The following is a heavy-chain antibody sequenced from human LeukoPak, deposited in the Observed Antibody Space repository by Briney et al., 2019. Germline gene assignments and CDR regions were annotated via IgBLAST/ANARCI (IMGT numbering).Heavy chain of an antibody. CDR3: ARGAGSSWFYH. D-gene: IGHD4/OR15-4a*01. CDR1: GFTFSSNN. Sequence: GGSLRLSCVDSGFTFSSNNMTWVRQAPGKGLEWLSFISDTGHVIYYADSVKGRFTISRDNAKNSLFLQMNSLRDEDTAVYYCARGAGSSWFYHWGQGTLVTVSS. J-gene: IGHJ5*02. V-gene: IGHV3-48*02. CDR2: ISDTGHVI.